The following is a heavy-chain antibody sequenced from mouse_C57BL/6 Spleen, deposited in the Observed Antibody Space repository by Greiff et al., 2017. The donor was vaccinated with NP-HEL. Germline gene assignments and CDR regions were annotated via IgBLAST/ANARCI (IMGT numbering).Heavy chain of an antibody. CDR3: ARHPYGYDEDYFDY. CDR2: ISSGGSYT. D-gene: IGHD2-2*01. V-gene: IGHV5-6*02. Sequence: EVKLVESGGDLVKPGGSLKLSCAASGFTFSSYGMSWVRQTPDKRLEWVATISSGGSYTYYPDSVKGRFTISRDNAKNTLYLQMSSLKSEDTAMYYCARHPYGYDEDYFDYWGQGTTLTVSS. J-gene: IGHJ2*01. CDR1: GFTFSSYG.